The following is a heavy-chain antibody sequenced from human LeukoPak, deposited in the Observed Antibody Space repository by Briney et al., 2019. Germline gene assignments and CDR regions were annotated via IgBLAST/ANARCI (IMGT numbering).Heavy chain of an antibody. J-gene: IGHJ4*02. Sequence: ASVKVSRKASGGTFSSYAISWVRQAPGQGLEWTGGIIPIFGTANYAQKFQGRVTITTDESTSTAYMELSSLRSEDTAVYYCARARVGSTVIDYWGQGTLVTVSS. CDR2: IIPIFGTA. D-gene: IGHD6-13*01. CDR3: ARARVGSTVIDY. V-gene: IGHV1-69*05. CDR1: GGTFSSYA.